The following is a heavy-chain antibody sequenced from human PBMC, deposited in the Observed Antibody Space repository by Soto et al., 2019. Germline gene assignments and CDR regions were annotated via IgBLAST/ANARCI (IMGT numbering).Heavy chain of an antibody. CDR3: ARDTGSGYGSAPDY. CDR1: GFTFSSYW. V-gene: IGHV3-7*01. CDR2: IKQDGSEK. Sequence: GGSLRLSCAASGFTFSSYWMSWVRQAPGKGLEWVANIKQDGSEKYYVDSVKGRFTISRDNAKNSLYLQMNSLRAEDTAVYYCARDTGSGYGSAPDYWGQGTLVTVS. J-gene: IGHJ4*02. D-gene: IGHD5-12*01.